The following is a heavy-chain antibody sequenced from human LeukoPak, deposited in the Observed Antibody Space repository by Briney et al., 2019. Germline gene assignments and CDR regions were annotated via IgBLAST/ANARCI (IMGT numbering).Heavy chain of an antibody. D-gene: IGHD5-18*01. CDR3: ASESTYRYNY. Sequence: SETLSLTCTVSGGSISSGGYYWSWIRQHPGKGLEWIGYTYYSGSTYYNPSLKSRVTISVDTSKNQFSLKLSSVTAADTAVYYCASESTYRYNYWGQGTLVTVSS. J-gene: IGHJ4*02. V-gene: IGHV4-31*03. CDR2: TYYSGST. CDR1: GGSISSGGYY.